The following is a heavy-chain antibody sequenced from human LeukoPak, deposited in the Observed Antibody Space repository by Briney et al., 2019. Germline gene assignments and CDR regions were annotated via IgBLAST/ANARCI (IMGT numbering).Heavy chain of an antibody. Sequence: GGSLRLSCAASGFTFSSYGMSWVRQAPGKGLEWVSAISGSGGSTYYADSVKGRFTISRDNSKNTLYLQMNSLRAEDTAVYYCARDRATGHYDSSGYYLYWGQGTLVTVSS. CDR2: ISGSGGST. V-gene: IGHV3-23*01. D-gene: IGHD3-22*01. J-gene: IGHJ4*02. CDR1: GFTFSSYG. CDR3: ARDRATGHYDSSGYYLY.